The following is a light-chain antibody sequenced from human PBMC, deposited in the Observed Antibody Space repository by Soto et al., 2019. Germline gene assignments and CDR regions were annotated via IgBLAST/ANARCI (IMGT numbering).Light chain of an antibody. CDR1: QSVSSY. Sequence: EIVLTQSPATLSLSPGDRATLSRRASQSVSSYLAWYQQKPGQTPRLLIYDASNRATGIPARFSGSGSGTDFTLTISSLEPEDFAVYYCQQRSSSLTFGGGTKVDIK. CDR3: QQRSSSLT. J-gene: IGKJ4*01. V-gene: IGKV3-11*01. CDR2: DAS.